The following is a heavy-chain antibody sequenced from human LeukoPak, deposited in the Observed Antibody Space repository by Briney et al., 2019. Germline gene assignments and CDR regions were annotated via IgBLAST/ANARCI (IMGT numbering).Heavy chain of an antibody. J-gene: IGHJ4*02. CDR1: GYTFTSYD. CDR2: INPNSGGT. CDR3: ARVVGTPSDY. Sequence: ASVKVSCKASGYTFTSYDINWVRQAPGQGLEWMGWINPNSGGTNYAQKFQGRVTMTRDTSISTAYMELSRLRSDDTAVYYCARVVGTPSDYWGQGTLVTVSS. V-gene: IGHV1-2*02. D-gene: IGHD1-1*01.